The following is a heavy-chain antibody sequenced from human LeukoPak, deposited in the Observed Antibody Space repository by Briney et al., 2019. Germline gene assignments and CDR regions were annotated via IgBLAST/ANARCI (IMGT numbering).Heavy chain of an antibody. D-gene: IGHD3-9*01. CDR2: ISSSSSYI. Sequence: PGGSLRLSCAASGFTFSSYSMNWVRQAPGKGLEWVSSISSSSSYIYYAGSVKGRFTISRDNAKNSLYLQMNSLRAEDTAVYYCARDSEYDILTGYYIDYWGQGTLVTVSS. V-gene: IGHV3-21*01. CDR1: GFTFSSYS. CDR3: ARDSEYDILTGYYIDY. J-gene: IGHJ4*02.